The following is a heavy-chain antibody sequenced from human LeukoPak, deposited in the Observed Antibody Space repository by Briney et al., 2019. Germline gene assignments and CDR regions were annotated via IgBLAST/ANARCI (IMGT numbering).Heavy chain of an antibody. J-gene: IGHJ4*02. D-gene: IGHD3-10*01. Sequence: GGSLRLSCAASGFTFSSYWMSWVRQAPGKGLEWVANIKQDGSEKYYVDSVKGRFTVSRDNSKSTVYFQMNGLRVEDTAVYYCAKDRGGLSLFDYWGRGTLVTVSS. CDR2: IKQDGSEK. CDR1: GFTFSSYW. V-gene: IGHV3-7*01. CDR3: AKDRGGLSLFDY.